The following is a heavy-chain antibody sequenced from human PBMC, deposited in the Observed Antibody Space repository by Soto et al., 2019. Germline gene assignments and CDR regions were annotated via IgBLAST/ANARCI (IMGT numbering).Heavy chain of an antibody. Sequence: QVQLQESGPGLVKPSQTLSLTCTVSGGSISSAGYYWSWIRQHPEKGLEWIVYIYYTGSTYYNPSLQSRVTISVDTSNNQFSLRLLSLTAADTAVYSCARVGVENTPARSSFDYWGQGNLVSVAS. CDR1: GGSISSAGYY. J-gene: IGHJ4*02. V-gene: IGHV4-31*03. CDR3: ARVGVENTPARSSFDY. CDR2: IYYTGST. D-gene: IGHD6-6*01.